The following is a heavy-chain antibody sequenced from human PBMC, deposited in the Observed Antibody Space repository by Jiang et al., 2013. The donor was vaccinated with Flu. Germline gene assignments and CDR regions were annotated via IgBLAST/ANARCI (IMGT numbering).Heavy chain of an antibody. J-gene: IGHJ3*01. CDR1: GFTFSGYP. CDR3: ATGVKTPFGFDL. CDR2: IGSNGEFT. Sequence: QLVESGGGLVQPGGSLKLSCSASGFTFSGYPMHWVRQAPGKGLEYVSDIGSNGEFTHYADSVEGRWTVSRDNSKETMYLQMYSLRSEDTAVYYCATGVKTPFGFDLWGQGTMVTVSS. V-gene: IGHV3-64*04. D-gene: IGHD2-8*01.